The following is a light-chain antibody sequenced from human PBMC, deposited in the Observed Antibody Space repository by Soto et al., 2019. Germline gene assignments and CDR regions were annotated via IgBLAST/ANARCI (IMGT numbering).Light chain of an antibody. CDR3: QSTYT. CDR1: QSVSSY. CDR2: DAS. J-gene: IGKJ2*01. Sequence: EIVLTQSPATLSLSPGERATLSCRASQSVSSYLAWYQQKPGQAPRLLIYDASNRATGIPARFSGSGSGTDFTLTISSLEPEDFAVYYCQSTYTFGQGTKLEIK. V-gene: IGKV3-11*01.